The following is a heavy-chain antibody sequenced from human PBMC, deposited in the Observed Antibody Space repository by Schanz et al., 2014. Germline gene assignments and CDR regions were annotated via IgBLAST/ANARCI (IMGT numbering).Heavy chain of an antibody. V-gene: IGHV1-2*02. D-gene: IGHD6-6*01. CDR1: GYTFTGYY. CDR2: INPKRGGK. J-gene: IGHJ2*01. CDR3: ARAGQDFEYSSLSPIWYFDL. Sequence: QVQLVQSGAEVKKPGASVKVSCKASGYTFTGYYMHWVRQAPGQGLGWMGWINPKRGGKNYGQKLQGGVTVARDTAISAAYMGLSRLRSDDTGVYYCARAGQDFEYSSLSPIWYFDLWGRGTLVTVSS.